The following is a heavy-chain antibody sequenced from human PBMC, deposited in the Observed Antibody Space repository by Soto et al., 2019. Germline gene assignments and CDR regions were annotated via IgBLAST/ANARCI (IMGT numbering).Heavy chain of an antibody. V-gene: IGHV3-23*01. CDR2: ISNTGGGT. J-gene: IGHJ4*02. Sequence: EVQLLDSGGGLVQPGGSLGLSCAASGFTFNNYAMNWVRQAPGMGLEWVATISNTGGGTYYADSVKGRFTISRDNSKNTLYLQISSLRVEDTAVYYFAKDRLAGNFDYWGQGTQVTVSS. CDR3: AKDRLAGNFDY. CDR1: GFTFNNYA.